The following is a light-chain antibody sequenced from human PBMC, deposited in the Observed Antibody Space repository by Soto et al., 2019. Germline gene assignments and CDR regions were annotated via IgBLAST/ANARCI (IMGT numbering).Light chain of an antibody. CDR3: SSYTTSNTRQIV. CDR1: SSDVGGYNY. CDR2: DVS. Sequence: QSALTQPASVSGSPGQSITISCTGTSSDVGGYNYVSWYQQHPGTAPKFMIYDVSNRPSGVSNRFSGSKSGNTASLTISGLQAEDEADYYCSSYTTSNTRQIVVGTGTKVT. V-gene: IGLV2-14*01. J-gene: IGLJ1*01.